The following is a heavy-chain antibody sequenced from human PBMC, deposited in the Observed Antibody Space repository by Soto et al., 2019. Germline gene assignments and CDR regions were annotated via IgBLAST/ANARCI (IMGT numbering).Heavy chain of an antibody. CDR2: INHSGSS. V-gene: IGHV4-34*02. D-gene: IGHD3-3*01. Sequence: QVQLEQWGAGLLKPSETLSLTCAVYVGSFSVYYWSWIRQSPGKGLEWIGEINHSGSSIYNPSLKSRVTLSVDTSKSQFSLKLSSVTAADTAVYYCLGWLGTNWFDPWGQGTLVTVSS. CDR3: LGWLGTNWFDP. CDR1: VGSFSVYY. J-gene: IGHJ5*02.